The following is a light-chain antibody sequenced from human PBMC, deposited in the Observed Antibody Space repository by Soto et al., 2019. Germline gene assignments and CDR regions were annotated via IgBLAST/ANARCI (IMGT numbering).Light chain of an antibody. V-gene: IGKV1-39*01. J-gene: IGKJ5*01. CDR1: QSLSSY. CDR3: QQSYSTAIT. Sequence: DIQMTQSPSSLSASVGDRVTITCRASQSLSSYLNWYLQKPGKAPKLLIYAASSLRSGVPSRFSGSGSGTDFTLTISILQPEDFATYYCQQSYSTAITFGHATRLDIK. CDR2: AAS.